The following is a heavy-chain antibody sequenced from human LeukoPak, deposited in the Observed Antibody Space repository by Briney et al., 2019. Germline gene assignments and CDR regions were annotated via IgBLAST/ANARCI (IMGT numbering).Heavy chain of an antibody. CDR2: IYYSRST. Sequence: SETLSLTCTVSGGSISSSGYYWGWIRQPPGKGLEWIGSIYYSRSTYYNPSLKSRVTISVDTSKNQFSLKLSSVTAADTAVYYCARDRLGYCSNGVCYDYYYYGMDVWGQGTTVTVSS. V-gene: IGHV4-39*02. D-gene: IGHD2-8*01. CDR3: ARDRLGYCSNGVCYDYYYYGMDV. J-gene: IGHJ6*02. CDR1: GGSISSSGYY.